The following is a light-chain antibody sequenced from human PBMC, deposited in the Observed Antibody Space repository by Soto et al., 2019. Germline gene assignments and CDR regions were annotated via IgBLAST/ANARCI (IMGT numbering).Light chain of an antibody. CDR2: NAS. CDR1: QSISSR. CDR3: QQYNSYSS. Sequence: DIQMTQSPPTLSASVGDRVTITCRASQSISSRLAWYQQKPGRAPKLLIYNASSLESGVPSRFSGSGSGTEFTLTISSLQPDDFATYYCQQYNSYSSFGPGTKVDIK. V-gene: IGKV1-5*03. J-gene: IGKJ3*01.